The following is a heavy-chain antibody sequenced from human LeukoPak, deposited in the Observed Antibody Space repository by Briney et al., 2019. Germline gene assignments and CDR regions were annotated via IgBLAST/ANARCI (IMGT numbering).Heavy chain of an antibody. CDR2: IGIDSGNT. J-gene: IGHJ4*02. V-gene: IGHV3-48*01. Sequence: GGSLRLSCAASGFSFISYGMHWVRQAPGKGLEWISYIGIDSGNTNYADSVKGRFTISGDKAKNSLYLQMNSLRVEDTAVYYCARDYKYAFDNWGQGTLVTVSS. CDR3: ARDYKYAFDN. D-gene: IGHD5-24*01. CDR1: GFSFISYG.